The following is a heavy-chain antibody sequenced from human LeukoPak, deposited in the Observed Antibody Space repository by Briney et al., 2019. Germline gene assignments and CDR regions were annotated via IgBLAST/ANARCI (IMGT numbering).Heavy chain of an antibody. Sequence: GESLKTSCKGSGYSFTNYWIAWVRQMPGKGLEWMGIIYPDDSDIRYSPSFQGQVTFSADRSIGTAYLQWSSLRASDSAIYYCARRGIRDGYNYADSWGQGTLVTVSS. J-gene: IGHJ4*02. CDR1: GYSFTNYW. D-gene: IGHD5-24*01. CDR2: IYPDDSDI. CDR3: ARRGIRDGYNYADS. V-gene: IGHV5-51*01.